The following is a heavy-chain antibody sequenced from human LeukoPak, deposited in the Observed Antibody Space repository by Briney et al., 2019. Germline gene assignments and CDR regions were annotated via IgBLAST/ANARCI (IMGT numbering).Heavy chain of an antibody. Sequence: GGSLRLSCAASGFTFSSYAMSWVRQAPGKGLEWLSAISGSGGSTHYADSVKGRFTISRDNSKNTLYLQMNSLRAEDTAVYYCAKDKNALLFYAIVYGGQGTLVTVSA. V-gene: IGHV3-23*01. J-gene: IGHJ4*02. CDR2: ISGSGGST. CDR3: AKDKNALLFYAIVY. D-gene: IGHD2-8*01. CDR1: GFTFSSYA.